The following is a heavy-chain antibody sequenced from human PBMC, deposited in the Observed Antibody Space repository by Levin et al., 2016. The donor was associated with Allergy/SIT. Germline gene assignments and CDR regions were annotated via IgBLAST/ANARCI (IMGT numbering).Heavy chain of an antibody. CDR3: ARAVVPAAMRVWFDP. J-gene: IGHJ5*02. CDR2: INPSGGST. D-gene: IGHD2-2*01. V-gene: IGHV1-46*01. Sequence: WVRQAPGQGLEWMGIINPSGGSTSYAQKFQGRVTMTRDTSTSTVYMELSSLRSEDTAVYYCARAVVPAAMRVWFDPWGQGTLVTVSS.